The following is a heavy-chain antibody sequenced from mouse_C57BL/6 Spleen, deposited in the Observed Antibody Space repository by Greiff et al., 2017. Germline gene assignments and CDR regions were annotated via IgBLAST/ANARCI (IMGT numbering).Heavy chain of an antibody. V-gene: IGHV6-6*01. J-gene: IGHJ4*01. Sequence: DVKLVESGGGLVQPGGSMKLSCAASGFTFSDAWMDWVRQSPEKGLEWVAEIRNKANNHATYYAESVKGRFTISRDDSKSSVYLQMNSLRAEDTGIHYCTRRYDYDEGYAMDYWGQGTSVTVSS. D-gene: IGHD2-4*01. CDR3: TRRYDYDEGYAMDY. CDR2: IRNKANNHAT. CDR1: GFTFSDAW.